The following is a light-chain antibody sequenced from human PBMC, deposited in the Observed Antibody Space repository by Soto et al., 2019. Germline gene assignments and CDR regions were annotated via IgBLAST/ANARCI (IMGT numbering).Light chain of an antibody. CDR1: QSVSSRY. Sequence: EIVLTQSPCTLSLSPGERATLSCRASQSVSSRYLAWYQQKPGQAPRPLIYATSSRATDVPDRFSGSGSGTDFTLTISRLEPEDFAVYYCQQYGNSLPWTFGQGTKVDI. V-gene: IGKV3-20*01. CDR2: ATS. J-gene: IGKJ1*01. CDR3: QQYGNSLPWT.